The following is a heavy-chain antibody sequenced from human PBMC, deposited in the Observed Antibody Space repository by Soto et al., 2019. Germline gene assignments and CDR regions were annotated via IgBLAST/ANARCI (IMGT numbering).Heavy chain of an antibody. D-gene: IGHD3-22*01. CDR3: AKARPSGGYYYVEAFDV. V-gene: IGHV3-23*01. CDR1: GFTFGKYA. CDR2: VSSIGSSP. J-gene: IGHJ3*01. Sequence: LGGSLRLSCSASGFTFGKYAMSWVRQAPGKGLEWVSAVSSIGSSPYYAGSVQGRFSISRDNSKNILYLQMKSLRAEDTAIYYCAKARPSGGYYYVEAFDVWGQGTMVTVSS.